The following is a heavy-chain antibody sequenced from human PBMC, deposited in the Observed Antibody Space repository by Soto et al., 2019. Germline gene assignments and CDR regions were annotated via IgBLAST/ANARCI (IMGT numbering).Heavy chain of an antibody. CDR3: AKDVIAAAGIPYYYGMDV. Sequence: GGSLRLSCAASGFTFSSYGMHWVRQAPGKGLEWVAVISYDGSNKYYADSVKGRFTISRDNSKNTLYLQMNSLRAEDTAVYYCAKDVIAAAGIPYYYGMDVWGKGTTVTVSS. J-gene: IGHJ6*04. D-gene: IGHD6-13*01. V-gene: IGHV3-30*18. CDR2: ISYDGSNK. CDR1: GFTFSSYG.